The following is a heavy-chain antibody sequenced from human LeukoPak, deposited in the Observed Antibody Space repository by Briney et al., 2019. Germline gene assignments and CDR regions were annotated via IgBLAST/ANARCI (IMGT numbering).Heavy chain of an antibody. CDR1: GFTFSSYG. J-gene: IGHJ3*02. CDR2: IRYDGSNK. Sequence: GGSLRLSCAASGFTFSSYGMHWVRQAPGKGLEWVAFIRYDGSNKYYADSVKGRFTISRDNSKNTLYLQMNSLRAEDTAVYYCAKFQGSGSYYYDAFDIWGQGTMVTVSS. D-gene: IGHD3-10*01. CDR3: AKFQGSGSYYYDAFDI. V-gene: IGHV3-30*02.